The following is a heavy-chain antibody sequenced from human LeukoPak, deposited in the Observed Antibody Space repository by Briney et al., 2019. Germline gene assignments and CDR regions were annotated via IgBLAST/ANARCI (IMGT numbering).Heavy chain of an antibody. CDR1: GFTFSSYA. D-gene: IGHD2-2*01. CDR3: VRDQEPEVPTSDSSPSA. CDR2: ISGSGGST. Sequence: GGSLRLSCAASGFTFSSYAMSWVRQAPGKGLEMVSAISGSGGSTYYADSVKGRFTICRDNSKNTLYLQMNILRADDTAVYYCVRDQEPEVPTSDSSPSAWGQGTLVTVSS. V-gene: IGHV3-23*01. J-gene: IGHJ5*02.